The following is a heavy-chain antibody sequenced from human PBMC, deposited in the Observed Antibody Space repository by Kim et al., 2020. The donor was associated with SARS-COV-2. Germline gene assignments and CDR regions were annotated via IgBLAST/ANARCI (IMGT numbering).Heavy chain of an antibody. CDR1: GYTFTSYA. CDR3: ARDRRDYYDSSGYYPPPYYYYGMDV. V-gene: IGHV7-4-1*02. D-gene: IGHD3-22*01. Sequence: ASVKVSCKASGYTFTSYAMNWVRQAPGQGLEWMGWINTNTGNPTYAQGFTGRFVFSLDTSVSTAYLQISSLKAEDTAVYYCARDRRDYYDSSGYYPPPYYYYGMDVWGQGTTVTVSS. CDR2: INTNTGNP. J-gene: IGHJ6*02.